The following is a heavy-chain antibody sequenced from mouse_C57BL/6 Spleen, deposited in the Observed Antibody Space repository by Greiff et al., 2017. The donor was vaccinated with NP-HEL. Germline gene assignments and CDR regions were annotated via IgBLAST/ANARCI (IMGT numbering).Heavy chain of an antibody. V-gene: IGHV1-52*01. Sequence: QVQLQQPGAELVRPGSSVKLSCKASGYTFTSYWMHWVKQRPIQGLEWIGNIDPSDSGTHYNQKFKDKATLTVDKSSSTAYMQLSSLTSEDSAVYYCARKGSTAGYAMDYWGQGTSVTVSS. CDR3: ARKGSTAGYAMDY. CDR2: IDPSDSGT. CDR1: GYTFTSYW. J-gene: IGHJ4*01. D-gene: IGHD1-2*01.